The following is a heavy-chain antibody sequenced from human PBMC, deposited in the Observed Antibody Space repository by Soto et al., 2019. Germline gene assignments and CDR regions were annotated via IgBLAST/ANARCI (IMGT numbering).Heavy chain of an antibody. D-gene: IGHD1-1*01. CDR1: GYTFTCLG. CDR2: ISPYNGNK. CDR3: ARTHIQPPFDA. Sequence: SVQVSCTASGYTFTCLGITWVRQAPGQGLEWMGWISPYNGNKKYAQKIQGRVTMTTEKSTSTAHMELRSLRYDDTAVYYCARTHIQPPFDAWGPGTLVTVS. J-gene: IGHJ4*02. V-gene: IGHV1-18*01.